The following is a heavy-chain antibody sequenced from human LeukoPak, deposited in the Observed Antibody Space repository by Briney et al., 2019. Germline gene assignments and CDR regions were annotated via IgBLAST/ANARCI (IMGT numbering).Heavy chain of an antibody. J-gene: IGHJ6*03. CDR1: GFTLSSYS. Sequence: GGSLRLSCAASGFTLSSYSMNWVRQAPGKGLEWISFIDSSSRTIFYAESVKGRFTISRDNAKNSLFLQMNSLRAEDTAVYYCAREMVRGVIIYYYMDVWGKGTTVTVSS. CDR2: IDSSSRTI. V-gene: IGHV3-48*04. CDR3: AREMVRGVIIYYYMDV. D-gene: IGHD3-10*01.